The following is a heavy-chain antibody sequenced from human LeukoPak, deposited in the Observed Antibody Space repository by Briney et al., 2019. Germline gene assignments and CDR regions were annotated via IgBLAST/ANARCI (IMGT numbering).Heavy chain of an antibody. CDR3: VRHGLGSSWFGFDY. J-gene: IGHJ4*02. D-gene: IGHD6-13*01. CDR2: IYPGDSDP. Sequence: GESLKISCKGSGYTFTTYWIGWVRQMPGKGLEWMGIIYPGDSDPRYSPSFQGQVTISADRSISTAYLQWSSLKASDSAMYYCVRHGLGSSWFGFDYWGQGTLVTVSS. CDR1: GYTFTTYW. V-gene: IGHV5-51*01.